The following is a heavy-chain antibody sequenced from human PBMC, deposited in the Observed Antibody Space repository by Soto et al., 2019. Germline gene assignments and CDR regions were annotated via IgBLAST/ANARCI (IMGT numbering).Heavy chain of an antibody. J-gene: IGHJ5*02. D-gene: IGHD3-22*01. Sequence: GGSLRLSCAASGFTVSSNYMSWVRQAPGKGLEWVSVIYSGGSTYYADSVKGRFTISRDNSKNTLYLQMNSLRAEDTAVYYCARINYYDSSGYYAGGYGFDPWGQGTLVTVSS. CDR1: GFTVSSNY. V-gene: IGHV3-53*01. CDR2: IYSGGST. CDR3: ARINYYDSSGYYAGGYGFDP.